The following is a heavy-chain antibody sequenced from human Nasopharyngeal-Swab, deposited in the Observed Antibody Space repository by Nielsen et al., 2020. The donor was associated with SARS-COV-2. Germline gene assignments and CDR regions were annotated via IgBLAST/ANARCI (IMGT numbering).Heavy chain of an antibody. CDR1: GYTFTSYY. D-gene: IGHD6-19*01. CDR2: IKPSGGST. Sequence: ASVTDSRQASGYTFTSYYMHWVRQAPGQGLEWMGIIKPSGGSTSYAQKFQGRVTMTRDTSTSTVYMELSSLRSEDTAVYYCARDPTSVAGTGDYYYGMDVWGHATTFTVSS. J-gene: IGHJ6*02. CDR3: ARDPTSVAGTGDYYYGMDV. V-gene: IGHV1-46*01.